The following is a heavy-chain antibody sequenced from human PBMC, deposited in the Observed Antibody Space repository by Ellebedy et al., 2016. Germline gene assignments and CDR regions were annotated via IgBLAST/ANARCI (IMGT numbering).Heavy chain of an antibody. CDR1: GFTFSTAG. D-gene: IGHD5-24*01. CDR3: ARSTYKYGLVHGVDV. V-gene: IGHV3-21*01. Sequence: GESLKISCAASGFTFSTAGMTWVRQAPGKGLEWVSYISSAGSYTDYPDSVKGRFTISRDNAKRSLYLQMDRLTSDDTAVYYCARSTYKYGLVHGVDVWGQGTTVNVSS. CDR2: ISSAGSYT. J-gene: IGHJ6*02.